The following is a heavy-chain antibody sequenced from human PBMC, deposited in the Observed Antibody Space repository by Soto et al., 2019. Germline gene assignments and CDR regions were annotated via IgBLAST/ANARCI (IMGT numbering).Heavy chain of an antibody. Sequence: EVQLLESGGGLVQPGGSLRLSCAASGFTFSSYAMGWVRQAPGKGLEWVSTITATGGDAKYADSVRGRFTISRDNSKNTLDLQMSSQRAKDSAVYYCARGSTDSYTGSRIFDFWGRGTLVTVS. V-gene: IGHV3-23*01. J-gene: IGHJ4*02. CDR2: ITATGGDA. D-gene: IGHD3-10*01. CDR3: ARGSTDSYTGSRIFDF. CDR1: GFTFSSYA.